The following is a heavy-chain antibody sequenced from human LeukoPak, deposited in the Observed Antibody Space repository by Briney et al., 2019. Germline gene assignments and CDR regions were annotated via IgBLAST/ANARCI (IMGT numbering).Heavy chain of an antibody. CDR1: GGSISSYY. D-gene: IGHD6-19*01. V-gene: IGHV4-59*01. CDR2: IYYSGST. CDR3: ARGGAAVAYYYYYMDV. Sequence: SETLSLTCTVSGGSISSYYWSWIRQPPGKGLEWIGYIYYSGSTNYNPSLKSRVTISVDTSKNQFSLKLSSVTAADTAVDYCARGGAAVAYYYYYMDVWGKGTTVTVSS. J-gene: IGHJ6*03.